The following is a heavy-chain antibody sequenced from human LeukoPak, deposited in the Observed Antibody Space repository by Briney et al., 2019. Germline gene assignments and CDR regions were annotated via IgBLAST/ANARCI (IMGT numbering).Heavy chain of an antibody. CDR1: GYTFTGYY. D-gene: IGHD3-22*01. CDR3: ARNFYFDSSGYYHY. V-gene: IGHV1-2*02. J-gene: IGHJ4*02. Sequence: ASVKVSCKASGYTFTGYYMHWVRQAPGQGLEWMGWINPNSGGTNYAQKFQGRVTMTRDTSISTAYLELSRLRSDDTAVYYCARNFYFDSSGYYHYWGQGTLVTVSS. CDR2: INPNSGGT.